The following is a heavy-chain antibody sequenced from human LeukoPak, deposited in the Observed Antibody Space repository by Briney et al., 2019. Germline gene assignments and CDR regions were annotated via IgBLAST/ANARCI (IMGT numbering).Heavy chain of an antibody. CDR2: ISYDGSNK. CDR3: AKPRNDDEKALDI. Sequence: GGSLRLSCAASGFTFSSYAMHWVRQAPGKGLEWVAVISYDGSNKYYADSLKGRFTISRDNSKNTLYLQMNSLRAEDTAVYYCAKPRNDDEKALDIWGQGTMVSVSS. CDR1: GFTFSSYA. D-gene: IGHD1-1*01. V-gene: IGHV3-30-3*02. J-gene: IGHJ3*02.